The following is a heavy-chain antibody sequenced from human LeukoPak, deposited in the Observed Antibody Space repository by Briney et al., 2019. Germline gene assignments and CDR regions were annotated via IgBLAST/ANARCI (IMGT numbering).Heavy chain of an antibody. CDR3: ARDGMATRYYYGMDV. V-gene: IGHV3-30-3*01. Sequence: HPGGSLRLSCAASGFTFSSYAMHWVRQAPGKGLEWVAVISYDGSNKYYADSVKGRFTISRDNSKNTLYLQMNSLRAEDTAVYYCARDGMATRYYYGMDVWAKGPRSPSP. D-gene: IGHD1-14*01. CDR1: GFTFSSYA. J-gene: IGHJ6*02. CDR2: ISYDGSNK.